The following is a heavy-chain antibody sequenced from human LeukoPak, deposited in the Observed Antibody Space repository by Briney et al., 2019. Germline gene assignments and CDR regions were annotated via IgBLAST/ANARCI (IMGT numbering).Heavy chain of an antibody. D-gene: IGHD3-9*01. V-gene: IGHV4-61*01. Sequence: PSETLSLTCTVSGGSFSSGSCYWSWVRQPPGRGLEWIGYIYYSGSTNDNPSLKSRVTISVDTSKNQFSLKLSSVTAADTAVYYCARERAPLRYFDYWGQGTLVTVSS. CDR2: IYYSGST. CDR1: GGSFSSGSCY. J-gene: IGHJ4*02. CDR3: ARERAPLRYFDY.